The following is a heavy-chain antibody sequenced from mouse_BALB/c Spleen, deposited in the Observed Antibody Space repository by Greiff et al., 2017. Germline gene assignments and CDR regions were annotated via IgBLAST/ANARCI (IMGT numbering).Heavy chain of an antibody. D-gene: IGHD2-14*01. CDR1: GYTFTEYI. V-gene: IGHV1-62-2*01. J-gene: IGHJ3*01. CDR3: ARHEEAYYRYDKGAWFAY. Sequence: VQLQQSGAELVKPGASVKLSCKASGYTFTEYIIHWVKQRSGQGLEWIGWFYPGSGSIKYNEKFKDKATLTADKSSSTVYMELSRLTSEDSAVYFCARHEEAYYRYDKGAWFAYWGQGTLVTVSA. CDR2: FYPGSGSI.